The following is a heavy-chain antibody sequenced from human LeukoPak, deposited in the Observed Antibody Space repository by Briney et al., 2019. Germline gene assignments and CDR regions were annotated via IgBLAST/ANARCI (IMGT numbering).Heavy chain of an antibody. CDR1: GGSISSYY. Sequence: PSETLSLTCTVSGGSISSYYWSWIRQPPGKGLEWIGYIYYSGSTNYNPSLKSRVTISVDTSKNQFSLKLSPVTAADTAVYYCATTLERRYYYYGMDVWGQGTTVTVSS. J-gene: IGHJ6*02. CDR3: ATTLERRYYYYGMDV. V-gene: IGHV4-59*08. CDR2: IYYSGST. D-gene: IGHD1-1*01.